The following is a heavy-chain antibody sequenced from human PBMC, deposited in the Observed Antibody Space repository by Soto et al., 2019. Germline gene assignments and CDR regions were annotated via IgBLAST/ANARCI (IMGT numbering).Heavy chain of an antibody. CDR1: GFTFDDYA. CDR3: TRLYSDYDILTGAN. D-gene: IGHD3-9*01. V-gene: IGHV3-49*03. Sequence: GGSLRLSCTASGFTFDDYAMSWFRQAPGKGLEWVGFIRSKAYNGTTEYAASVRGRFSISRDDSTSIAYLQMNSLKTEDTAVYYCTRLYSDYDILTGANWGQGTLVTVSS. CDR2: IRSKAYNGTT. J-gene: IGHJ4*02.